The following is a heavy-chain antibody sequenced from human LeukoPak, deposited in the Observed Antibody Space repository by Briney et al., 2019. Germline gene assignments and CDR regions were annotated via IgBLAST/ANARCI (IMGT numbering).Heavy chain of an antibody. V-gene: IGHV3-30*03. Sequence: GGSLRLSCAASGFTFSSYGMHWVRQAPGKGLEWVAVISYDGSNKYYADSVKGRFTISRDNSKNTLYLQMNSLRAEDTAVYYCARDSPGYSGYDYGYYYYYMDVWGKGTTVTVSS. CDR3: ARDSPGYSGYDYGYYYYYMDV. CDR2: ISYDGSNK. J-gene: IGHJ6*03. CDR1: GFTFSSYG. D-gene: IGHD5-12*01.